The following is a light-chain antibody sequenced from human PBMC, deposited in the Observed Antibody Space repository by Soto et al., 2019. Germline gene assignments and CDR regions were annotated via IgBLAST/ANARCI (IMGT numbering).Light chain of an antibody. CDR3: RSYTSSSTSV. CDR1: SSDVGGYNY. V-gene: IGLV2-14*01. J-gene: IGLJ1*01. Sequence: QSVLTQPASVSGSPGQSITISCTGTSSDVGGYNYVSWFQQHPGRAPKLIIYDVTNRPSGVSNRFSGSKSGNTASLTISGLQAEDEADYYCRSYTSSSTSVFGTGNKVTVL. CDR2: DVT.